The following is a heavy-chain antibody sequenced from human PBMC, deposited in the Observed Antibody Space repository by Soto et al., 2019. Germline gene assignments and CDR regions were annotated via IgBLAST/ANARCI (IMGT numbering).Heavy chain of an antibody. V-gene: IGHV3-33*01. CDR2: IWYDGSNK. Sequence: GGSLRLSCGASGFTFRSYGMHWVRQTPGKGLEWVAVIWYDGSNKYYADSVKGRFTISRDNSKNTLYLQMNSLRAEDTAVYYCARDLYGEGAAAGVVYWGQGTLVTVSS. J-gene: IGHJ4*02. D-gene: IGHD6-13*01. CDR1: GFTFRSYG. CDR3: ARDLYGEGAAAGVVY.